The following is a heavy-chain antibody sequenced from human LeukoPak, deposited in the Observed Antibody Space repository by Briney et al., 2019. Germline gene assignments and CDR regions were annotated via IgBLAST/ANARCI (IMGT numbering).Heavy chain of an antibody. CDR2: TYYSSKWYN. CDR3: ARASTGAIDY. V-gene: IGHV6-1*01. Sequence: SQTLSLTCAISGDSLSSNSAAWHWIRQSPSRGLEWLGRTYYSSKWYNDYAVSVKSRININPDTSKNQFSLQLNSVTPEATAVYYCARASTGAIDYWGQGTLVTVSS. CDR1: GDSLSSNSAA. J-gene: IGHJ4*02. D-gene: IGHD1-26*01.